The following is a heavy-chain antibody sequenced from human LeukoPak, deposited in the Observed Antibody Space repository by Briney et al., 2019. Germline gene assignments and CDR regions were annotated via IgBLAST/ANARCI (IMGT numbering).Heavy chain of an antibody. Sequence: SVKVSCKASGGTFSSYAISWVRQAPGQGLEWMGGIIPILGTANYAQKFQGRVTITADESTSTAYMELSSLRSEDTAVYYCARGRGNIVVVVSYFDYWGQGTLVTVSS. CDR3: ARGRGNIVVVVSYFDY. CDR2: IIPILGTA. CDR1: GGTFSSYA. D-gene: IGHD2-21*01. J-gene: IGHJ4*02. V-gene: IGHV1-69*13.